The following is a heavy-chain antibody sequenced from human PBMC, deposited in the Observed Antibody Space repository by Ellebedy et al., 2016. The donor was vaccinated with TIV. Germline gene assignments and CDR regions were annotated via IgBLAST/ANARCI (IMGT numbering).Heavy chain of an antibody. CDR2: ITSSGDST. CDR1: GFTFSTYA. V-gene: IGHV3-23*01. Sequence: GESLKISCVVSGFTFSTYAMRWFRQAPGKGLEWVSGITSSGDSTYYADSVKGRFTISRDNSKNTLFLQVNSLRPEDTAVYYCVGASSSGSPFDYWGQGSLVIVSS. D-gene: IGHD3-10*01. CDR3: VGASSSGSPFDY. J-gene: IGHJ4*02.